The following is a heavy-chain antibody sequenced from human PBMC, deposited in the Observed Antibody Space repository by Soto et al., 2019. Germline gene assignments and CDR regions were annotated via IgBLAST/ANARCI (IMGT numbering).Heavy chain of an antibody. J-gene: IGHJ6*02. CDR2: IYYSGST. Sequence: SETLSLTCTVSGGSISSYYWSWIRQPPGKGLEWIGYIYYSGSTNYNPSLKSRVTISVDTSKNQFSLKLSSVTAADTAVYYCARHVPAAGWGDYYYGMDVWGQGTTVTVSS. CDR1: GGSISSYY. V-gene: IGHV4-59*08. CDR3: ARHVPAAGWGDYYYGMDV. D-gene: IGHD2-2*01.